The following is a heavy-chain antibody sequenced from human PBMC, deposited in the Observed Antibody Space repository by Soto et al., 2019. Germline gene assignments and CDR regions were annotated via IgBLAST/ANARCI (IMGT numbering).Heavy chain of an antibody. Sequence: QVQLVESGGGVVQPGRSLRLSCAASGFTFSSYGMHWVRQAPGKGLEWVAVIWYDGSNKYYADSVKGRFTISRDNSKNTLYLQMNSLRDEDTAVYYCARDPPGNIVVVPASTRGMDFWGQGTTVTVSS. D-gene: IGHD2-2*01. V-gene: IGHV3-33*01. CDR2: IWYDGSNK. CDR3: ARDPPGNIVVVPASTRGMDF. J-gene: IGHJ6*02. CDR1: GFTFSSYG.